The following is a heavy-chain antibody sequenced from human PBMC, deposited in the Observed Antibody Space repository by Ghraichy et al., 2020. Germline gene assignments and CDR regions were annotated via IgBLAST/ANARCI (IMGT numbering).Heavy chain of an antibody. Sequence: LSLTCAASGFTFSSYSINWVRQAPGKGLEWVSSISSSSSYIYYADSVKGRFTISRDNAKNSLYLQMNSLRAEDTAVYYCARDLPCSGGSCYPNYYYYYGMDVWGQGTTVTVSS. D-gene: IGHD2-15*01. CDR1: GFTFSSYS. CDR3: ARDLPCSGGSCYPNYYYYYGMDV. J-gene: IGHJ6*02. CDR2: ISSSSSYI. V-gene: IGHV3-21*01.